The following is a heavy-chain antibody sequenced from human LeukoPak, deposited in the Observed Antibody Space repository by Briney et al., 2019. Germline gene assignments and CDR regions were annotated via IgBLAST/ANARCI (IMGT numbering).Heavy chain of an antibody. J-gene: IGHJ4*02. Sequence: GGSLRLSCAASGFTVSRNYMSWVRQAPGKGLEWVSVIYSGGTTYYADSVKGRFTISRDNSKNTLHLQMNSLRAEDTAVYYCARDQYSYAHAAHWGQGTLVTVSS. CDR2: IYSGGTT. CDR3: ARDQYSYAHAAH. V-gene: IGHV3-66*01. D-gene: IGHD5-18*01. CDR1: GFTVSRNY.